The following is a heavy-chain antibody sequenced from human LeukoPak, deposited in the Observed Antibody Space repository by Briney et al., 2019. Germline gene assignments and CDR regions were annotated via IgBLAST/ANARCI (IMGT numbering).Heavy chain of an antibody. V-gene: IGHV4-4*07. D-gene: IGHD3-9*01. J-gene: IGHJ6*02. CDR2: IYTSGST. CDR3: ARDPYYDILTGYYYGMDV. CDR1: GGSISSYY. Sequence: ASETLSLTCTVSGGSISSYYWSWIRQPVGKGLEWIGRIYTSGSTNYNPSLKSRVTMSVDTSKNQFSLKLSSVTAADTAVYYCARDPYYDILTGYYYGMDVWGQGTTVTVSS.